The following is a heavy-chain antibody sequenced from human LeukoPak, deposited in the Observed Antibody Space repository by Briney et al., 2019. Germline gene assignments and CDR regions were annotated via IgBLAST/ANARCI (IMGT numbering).Heavy chain of an antibody. CDR3: ARDDGYRFDP. D-gene: IGHD6-13*01. Sequence: ASVRVSCKASGYTFTSYDINWVRQATGQGLEWMGWMNPNSGNTGYAQKFQGRVTMTRNTSISTAYMELRSLRSDDTAVYYCARDDGYRFDPWGQGTLVTVSS. CDR2: MNPNSGNT. J-gene: IGHJ5*02. V-gene: IGHV1-8*01. CDR1: GYTFTSYD.